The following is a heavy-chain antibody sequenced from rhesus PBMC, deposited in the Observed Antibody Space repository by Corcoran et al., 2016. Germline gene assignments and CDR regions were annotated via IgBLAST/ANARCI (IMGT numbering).Heavy chain of an antibody. J-gene: IGHJ4*01. CDR2: IRKKANSYTT. V-gene: IGHV3-13*01. CDR1: VLPFSHYY. D-gene: IGHD1-26*01. Sequence: EVQLVESGGGLVQPGGSLSLSCTASVLPFSHYYFHWCRKAQGKGLEWVGLIRKKANSYTTAYAAAVKGRFTISRDESKNTLYLQIDSLRLEDTAVYYCVRNPNWNYVGYYDFWGQGVLVLVSS. CDR3: VRNPNWNYVGYYDF.